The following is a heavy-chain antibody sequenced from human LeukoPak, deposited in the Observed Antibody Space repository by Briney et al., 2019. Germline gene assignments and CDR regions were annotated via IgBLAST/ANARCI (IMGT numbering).Heavy chain of an antibody. V-gene: IGHV3-20*04. D-gene: IGHD3-10*01. CDR2: INWNGGST. Sequence: GGSLRLSCAASGFTFDDYGMSWVRQAPGKGQEWVSGINWNGGSTGYADSVKGRFTISRDNTKNSLYLQMNSLRVEDTALYYCARDHTPPFYDSGSYFLKSPEGYWGQGTLVTVSS. CDR3: ARDHTPPFYDSGSYFLKSPEGY. CDR1: GFTFDDYG. J-gene: IGHJ4*02.